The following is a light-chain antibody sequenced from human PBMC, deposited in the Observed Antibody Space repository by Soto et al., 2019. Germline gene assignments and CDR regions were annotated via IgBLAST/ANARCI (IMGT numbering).Light chain of an antibody. V-gene: IGKV1-5*03. CDR3: QQYNSYSWT. J-gene: IGKJ1*01. CDR2: KAS. CDR1: QSISSW. Sequence: DIQMTQSPSTLSASVGDRVTITCLASQSISSWLAWYQQKPGKAPKLLIYKASSLESGVPSRFRGSGSGTELTLTISSLQPHDFATYYCQQYNSYSWTFGQRTKVDI.